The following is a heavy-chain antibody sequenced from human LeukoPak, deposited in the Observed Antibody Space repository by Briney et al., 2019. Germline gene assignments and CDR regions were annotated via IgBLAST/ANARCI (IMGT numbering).Heavy chain of an antibody. D-gene: IGHD1-26*01. V-gene: IGHV1-3*01. CDR1: GYTFTSYA. CDR3: ARDPCGGATRLICYFDY. CDR2: INAGNGNT. Sequence: ASVKVSCKASGYTFTSYAMHWVRQAPGQRLEWMGWINAGNGNTKYSQKFQGRVTITRDTSASTAYMELSSLRSEDTAVYYCARDPCGGATRLICYFDYWGQGTLVTVSS. J-gene: IGHJ4*02.